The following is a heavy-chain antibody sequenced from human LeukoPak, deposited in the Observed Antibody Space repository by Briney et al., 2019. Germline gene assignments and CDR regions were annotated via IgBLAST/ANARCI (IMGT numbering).Heavy chain of an antibody. Sequence: GGSLRLSCAASGFTFSSYSMNWVRQAPGQGLEWVSSISSSSSYIYYADSVKGRFTISRDNAKNSLYLQMNSLRAEDTAVYYCARERNFQWLVHTNFDYWGQGTLVTVSS. CDR1: GFTFSSYS. CDR3: ARERNFQWLVHTNFDY. J-gene: IGHJ4*02. D-gene: IGHD6-19*01. V-gene: IGHV3-21*01. CDR2: ISSSSSYI.